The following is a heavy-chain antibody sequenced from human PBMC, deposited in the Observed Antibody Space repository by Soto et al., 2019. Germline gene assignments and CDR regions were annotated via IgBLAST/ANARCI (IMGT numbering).Heavy chain of an antibody. V-gene: IGHV3-11*05. CDR3: ARGRGAAADYFDL. Sequence: QVQLVESGGGLVKPGGSLRLSCAVSGFTFSDYYMTWIRQAPGKGLEWVSYISSSTSHTNYADSVKGRFTISRDNAKNLLFLQINSLRAGDTAVYYCARGRGAAADYFDLWGQGALVTVSS. D-gene: IGHD6-13*01. J-gene: IGHJ4*02. CDR2: ISSSTSHT. CDR1: GFTFSDYY.